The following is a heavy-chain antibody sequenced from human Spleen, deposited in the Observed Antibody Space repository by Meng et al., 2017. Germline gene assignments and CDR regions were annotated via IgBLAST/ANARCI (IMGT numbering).Heavy chain of an antibody. D-gene: IGHD4-11*01. CDR2: INHSGST. CDR3: ARGPTTMAHDFDY. V-gene: IGHV4-34*01. CDR1: GGFFSGYY. Sequence: QVQLQQGGAGLLKPSETLALTCAVYGGFFSGYYWSWIRQPPGKGLEWIGEINHSGSTNYNPSLERRATISVDTSQNNLSLKLSSVTAADSAVYYCARGPTTMAHDFDYWGQGTLVTVSS. J-gene: IGHJ4*02.